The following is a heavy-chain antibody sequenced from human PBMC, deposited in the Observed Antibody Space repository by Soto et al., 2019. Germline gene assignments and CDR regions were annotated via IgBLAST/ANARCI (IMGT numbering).Heavy chain of an antibody. CDR2: IYPGDSRT. J-gene: IGHJ5*02. CDR3: VRDLAYGGNSAWFDP. V-gene: IGHV5-51*01. D-gene: IGHD2-21*02. Sequence: GESLKISCKGSGYSFTSYWIAWVRQMPGRGLEWMGIIYPGDSRTRYSPSFEGQVTISADKSISTAYLQWSSLKASDTAMYYCVRDLAYGGNSAWFDPWGQGTLVTVSS. CDR1: GYSFTSYW.